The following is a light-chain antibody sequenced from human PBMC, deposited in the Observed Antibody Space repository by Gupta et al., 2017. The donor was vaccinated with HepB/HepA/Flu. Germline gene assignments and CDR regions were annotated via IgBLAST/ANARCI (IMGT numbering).Light chain of an antibody. V-gene: IGLV2-14*03. J-gene: IGLJ2*01. Sequence: QAALTQPASVSGSPGQSITISCPGTSSDVDGYNSVSWYQQHPGKAPKLLIFDVNNRPSGVSNRFSGSKSGNTASLTISGLQAEDEADYYCSSYTSFSTVLFGGGTKLTVL. CDR1: SSDVDGYNS. CDR3: SSYTSFSTVL. CDR2: DVN.